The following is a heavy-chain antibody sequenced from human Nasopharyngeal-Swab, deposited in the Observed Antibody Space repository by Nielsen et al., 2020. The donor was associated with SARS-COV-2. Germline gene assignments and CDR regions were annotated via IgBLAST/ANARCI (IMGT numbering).Heavy chain of an antibody. V-gene: IGHV4-39*01. CDR2: IYYSGST. CDR1: GGSISSSSYY. Sequence: SETLSLTCTVSGGSISSSSYYWGWIRQPPGKGLEWIGSIYYSGSTYYNPSLKRRVTISVDTSKNQFSLKLSSVTAADTAVYYCARQRGDLRLGFYYYGMDVWGQGTTVTVSS. J-gene: IGHJ6*02. D-gene: IGHD2-21*01. CDR3: ARQRGDLRLGFYYYGMDV.